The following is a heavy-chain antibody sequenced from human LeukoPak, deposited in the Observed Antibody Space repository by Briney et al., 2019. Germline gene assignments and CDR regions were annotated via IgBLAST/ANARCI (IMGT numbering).Heavy chain of an antibody. D-gene: IGHD5-18*01. J-gene: IGHJ4*02. V-gene: IGHV4-38-2*02. Sequence: SETLSLTCTVSTYSISSSYYWGWIRQPPGKGLEWIGNIYHNGNTYYNPSLKSRVTISVDTSKKQFSLKLRTATAADTAVYYCARIEAVTRGYNHAYYFDYWGQGTLVTVSS. CDR2: IYHNGNT. CDR3: ARIEAVTRGYNHAYYFDY. CDR1: TYSISSSYY.